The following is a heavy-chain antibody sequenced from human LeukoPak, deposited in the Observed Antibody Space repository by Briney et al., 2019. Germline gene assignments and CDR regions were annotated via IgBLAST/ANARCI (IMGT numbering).Heavy chain of an antibody. CDR2: ISYGGST. V-gene: IGHV4-39*01. J-gene: IGHJ4*02. Sequence: KPSETLSLTCTAPGGTISSNSNYWAWIRQPQGRGLEWFVSISYGGSTYYSPSLESRATISVDTSKNQFSLKLSSVTAADTAVYYCARQALWFFDHWGQGTLVTVSP. D-gene: IGHD2-21*01. CDR3: ARQALWFFDH. CDR1: GGTISSNSNY.